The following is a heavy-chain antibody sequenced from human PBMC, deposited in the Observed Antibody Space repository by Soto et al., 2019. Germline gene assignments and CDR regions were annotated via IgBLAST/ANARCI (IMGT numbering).Heavy chain of an antibody. CDR3: ARGSSSFLDYYYYGMDV. V-gene: IGHV5-51*01. D-gene: IGHD6-13*01. CDR1: GYSFTSYW. CDR2: IYPGDSDT. J-gene: IGHJ6*02. Sequence: GESLKISCTGVGYSFTSYWIGWVRQMPGKGLEWMGIIYPGDSDTRYSPSFQGQVTISADKSISTAYLQWSSLKASDTAMYYCARGSSSFLDYYYYGMDVWGQGTTVTVSS.